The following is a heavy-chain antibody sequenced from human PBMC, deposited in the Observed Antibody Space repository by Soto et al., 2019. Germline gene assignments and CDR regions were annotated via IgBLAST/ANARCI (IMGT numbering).Heavy chain of an antibody. Sequence: SETLSLTCTVSGGSISSSSYYWGWIRQPPGKGLEWIGSINHSGSTNYNPSLKSRVTISVDTSKNQFSLKLSSVTAADTAVYYCARSRYCSGGSCYPSRNWFDPWGQGTLVTVSS. CDR3: ARSRYCSGGSCYPSRNWFDP. D-gene: IGHD2-15*01. CDR1: GGSISSSSYY. CDR2: INHSGST. V-gene: IGHV4-39*01. J-gene: IGHJ5*02.